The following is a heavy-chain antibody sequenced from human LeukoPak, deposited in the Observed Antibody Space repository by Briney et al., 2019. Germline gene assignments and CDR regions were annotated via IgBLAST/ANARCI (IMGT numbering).Heavy chain of an antibody. CDR1: GYTFTGYY. J-gene: IGHJ4*02. D-gene: IGHD4-17*01. V-gene: IGHV1-2*02. CDR2: INPNSGGT. CDR3: RTDRYGDYGDYIDY. Sequence: GAPVKVSCTASGYTFTGYYMHWVRQAPGQGLEWMGWINPNSGGTNYAQKFQGRVTMTRDTSISTAYMELSRLRSDDTAVYYCRTDRYGDYGDYIDYWGQGTLVTVSS.